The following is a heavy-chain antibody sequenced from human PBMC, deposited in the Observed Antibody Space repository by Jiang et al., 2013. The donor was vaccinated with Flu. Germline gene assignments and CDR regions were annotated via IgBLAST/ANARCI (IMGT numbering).Heavy chain of an antibody. CDR1: GDSVSSNSAA. CDR3: AREATGTTLRYYYMDV. J-gene: IGHJ6*03. CDR2: TYYRSKWYN. Sequence: QTLSLTCAISGDSVSSNSAAWNWIRQSPSRGLEWLGRTYYRSKWYNDYAVSVKSRIAINPDTSKNQFSLQLNSVTPEDTAVYYCAREATGTTLRYYYMDVWGKGTTVTVSS. D-gene: IGHD1-7*01. V-gene: IGHV6-1*01.